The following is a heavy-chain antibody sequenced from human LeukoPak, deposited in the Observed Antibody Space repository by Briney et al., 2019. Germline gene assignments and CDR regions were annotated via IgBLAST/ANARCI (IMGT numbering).Heavy chain of an antibody. CDR2: IIPIFGTA. J-gene: IGHJ3*02. D-gene: IGHD3-3*01. V-gene: IGHV1-69*05. CDR1: GGTFSSYA. CDR3: TRCNNRGYYDFWSGYSYDAFDI. Sequence: ASVKVSCKASGGTFSSYAISWVRQAPGQGLEWMGGIIPIFGTANYAQKFQGRVTMTTDTSTSTAYMELRSLRSDDTAVYYCTRCNNRGYYDFWSGYSYDAFDIWGQGTMVTVSS.